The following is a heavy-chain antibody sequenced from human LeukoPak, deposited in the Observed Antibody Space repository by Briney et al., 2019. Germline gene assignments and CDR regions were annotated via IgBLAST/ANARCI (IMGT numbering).Heavy chain of an antibody. J-gene: IGHJ6*02. V-gene: IGHV3-9*01. CDR1: GFRFDDYA. Sequence: GRSLRLSCAASGFRFDDYAMHWVRQVPGKGLEWVSGISRNSGSTGYADSVKGRYTISRDNAKNSLYLQMKSLRAEDTAVYYCARDEGSGSNSAYYYYYGMDVWGQGTTVTVSS. D-gene: IGHD3-10*01. CDR2: ISRNSGST. CDR3: ARDEGSGSNSAYYYYYGMDV.